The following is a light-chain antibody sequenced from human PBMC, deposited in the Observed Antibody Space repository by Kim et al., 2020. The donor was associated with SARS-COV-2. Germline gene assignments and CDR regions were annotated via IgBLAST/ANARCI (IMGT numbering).Light chain of an antibody. V-gene: IGLV2-11*01. CDR1: RSDVGGYNY. Sequence: QSVTISGTGTRSDVGGYNYVSWYQQHPGKAPKLMIYDVSKRPSGVPDRFSGSKSGNTASLTISGLQAEDEADYYCCSYAGSYGVVFGGGTQLTVL. J-gene: IGLJ2*01. CDR2: DVS. CDR3: CSYAGSYGVV.